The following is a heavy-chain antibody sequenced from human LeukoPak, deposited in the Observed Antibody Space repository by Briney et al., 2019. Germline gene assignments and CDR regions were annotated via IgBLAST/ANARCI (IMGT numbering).Heavy chain of an antibody. CDR1: GFTFITFG. Sequence: GGSLRLSCAASGFTFITFGMNWVRQAPDKGLEWVAFIQYDDSIEYYADSVKGRFTISIDNSKNTLYLQMNSLRGDDTAVYYCAKDQGVVGSYDYWGHGTLVTVSS. V-gene: IGHV3-30*02. CDR2: IQYDDSIE. D-gene: IGHD3-10*01. CDR3: AKDQGVVGSYDY. J-gene: IGHJ4*01.